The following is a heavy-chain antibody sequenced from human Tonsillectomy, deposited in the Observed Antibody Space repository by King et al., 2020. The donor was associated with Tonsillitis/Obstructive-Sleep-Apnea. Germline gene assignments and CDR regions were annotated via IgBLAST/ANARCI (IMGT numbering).Heavy chain of an antibody. CDR3: ARVRAPAATGSHSDMDV. V-gene: IGHV3-21*01. Sequence: QLVQSGGGLVKPGGSLRLSCAASGFTFSSYSMNWVRQAPGKGLEWVSSISSSINYIYYADSVKGRFTISRDNAKYSLYLHMNSMRAEDTAVYYCARVRAPAATGSHSDMDVWGKGTTVTVSS. J-gene: IGHJ6*03. CDR2: ISSSINYI. CDR1: GFTFSSYS. D-gene: IGHD2-2*01.